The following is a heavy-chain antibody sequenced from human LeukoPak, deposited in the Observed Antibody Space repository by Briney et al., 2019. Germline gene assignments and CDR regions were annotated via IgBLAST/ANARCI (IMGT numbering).Heavy chain of an antibody. D-gene: IGHD3-3*01. CDR2: ISWNSGSI. J-gene: IGHJ5*02. CDR3: AYALIGITIFGGNHWFDP. V-gene: IGHV3-9*01. Sequence: PGRSLRLSCAASGFTFDDYAMHWVRQAPGKGLEWVSGISWNSGSIGYADSVKGRFTISRDNAKNSLYLQMNSLRAEDTAVYYCAYALIGITIFGGNHWFDPWGQGTLVTVSS. CDR1: GFTFDDYA.